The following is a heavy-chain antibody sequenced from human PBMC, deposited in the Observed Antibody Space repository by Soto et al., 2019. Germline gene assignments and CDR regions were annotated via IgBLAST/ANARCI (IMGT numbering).Heavy chain of an antibody. CDR1: GDSISDDTYY. Sequence: QLQLQESGPGLVKPSETLSLTCTVSGDSISDDTYYWGWIRQPPGKGLEWIGSIYYSGTSSYNPSLKCRFKRVVDKSNKQLPLRLSSVTAADTAVYYCARLHCDGPHCVPPDPWGQGTLVFVSS. CDR2: IYYSGTS. D-gene: IGHD2-21*01. J-gene: IGHJ5*02. CDR3: ARLHCDGPHCVPPDP. V-gene: IGHV4-39*01.